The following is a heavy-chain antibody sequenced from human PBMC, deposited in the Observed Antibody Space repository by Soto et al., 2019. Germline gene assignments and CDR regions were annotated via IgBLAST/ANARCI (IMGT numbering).Heavy chain of an antibody. D-gene: IGHD3-3*01. J-gene: IGHJ5*02. CDR1: GGSFSGYY. Sequence: PSETLSLTCAVYGGSFSGYYWSWIRQPPGKGLEWIGEINHSGSTNYNPSRKSRVTISVDTSKNQFSLKLSSVTAADTAVYYCASGWGGEKVGQKRFGVVDPWGQGTPVAVSS. CDR3: ASGWGGEKVGQKRFGVVDP. CDR2: INHSGST. V-gene: IGHV4-34*01.